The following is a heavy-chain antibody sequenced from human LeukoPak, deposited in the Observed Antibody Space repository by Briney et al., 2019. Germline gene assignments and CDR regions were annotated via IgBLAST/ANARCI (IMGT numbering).Heavy chain of an antibody. Sequence: PGGSLRLSCAASGFTFSSFGMHWVRQAPGKGLEWVAVTWYDASDRYYADSVKGRFTISRDNSKNTLFLQMNSLRDDDTAVYYCVRGVGVSRFNYFDPWGQGTLVVVSS. V-gene: IGHV3-33*01. CDR3: VRGVGVSRFNYFDP. CDR1: GFTFSSFG. CDR2: TWYDASDR. D-gene: IGHD5-24*01. J-gene: IGHJ5*02.